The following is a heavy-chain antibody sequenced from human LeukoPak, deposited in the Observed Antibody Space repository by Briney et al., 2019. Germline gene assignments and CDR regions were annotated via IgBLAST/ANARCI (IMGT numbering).Heavy chain of an antibody. V-gene: IGHV3-7*03. Sequence: PGGSLRLSCTASGFTFSRYWMTWVRQAPGKGLEWVANIKQDGGEKYYVDSVKGRFTISRDNAKNSLYLQMNSLRAEDTAVYYCAKETPDYGDISGYWGQGTLVTVSS. CDR1: GFTFSRYW. CDR2: IKQDGGEK. CDR3: AKETPDYGDISGY. D-gene: IGHD4-17*01. J-gene: IGHJ4*02.